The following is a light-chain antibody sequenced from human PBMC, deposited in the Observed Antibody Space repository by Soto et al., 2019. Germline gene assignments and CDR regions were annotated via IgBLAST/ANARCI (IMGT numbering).Light chain of an antibody. Sequence: EIVLTQSPDSLSLSPGERASLSCRASQSVSSSYLAWYQQKPGQPPRLLIYGAFSRATGIPDWFSGSGSGTDFTLTISRLEPEDFAVYYCQQYDSSPRTFGQGTKVEIK. CDR1: QSVSSSY. CDR3: QQYDSSPRT. V-gene: IGKV3-20*01. CDR2: GAF. J-gene: IGKJ1*01.